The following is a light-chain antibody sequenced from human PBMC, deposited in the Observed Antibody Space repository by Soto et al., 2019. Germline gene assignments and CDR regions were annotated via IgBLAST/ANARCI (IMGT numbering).Light chain of an antibody. CDR3: SSYANINKRACV. V-gene: IGLV2-14*01. CDR2: EVT. J-gene: IGLJ1*01. CDR1: SGDIGSYNR. Sequence: QSALTQPASVSGSPGQSITISCTGTSGDIGSYNRVSWYQQHPGKAPKLIIYEVTNRPSGVPNRFSGSKSGNTASLTISGLQAEDEAEYYCSSYANINKRACVFGTGTKVTVL.